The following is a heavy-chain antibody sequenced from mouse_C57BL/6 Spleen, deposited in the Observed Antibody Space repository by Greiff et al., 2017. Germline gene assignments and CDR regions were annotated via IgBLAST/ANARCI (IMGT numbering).Heavy chain of an antibody. V-gene: IGHV1-53*01. Sequence: VQLLQPGPDLVKPGASVKLSCKASGYPFSSYWMHWVKQRPGQGLEWIGNINTSNGGTNYNGKFKSKATLNVDKSSSTAYMQLSSLTSEDSAVYYCARNRLHYFDVWGTGTTLTVSS. CDR3: ARNRLHYFDV. D-gene: IGHD1-2*01. CDR2: INTSNGGT. CDR1: GYPFSSYW. J-gene: IGHJ1*03.